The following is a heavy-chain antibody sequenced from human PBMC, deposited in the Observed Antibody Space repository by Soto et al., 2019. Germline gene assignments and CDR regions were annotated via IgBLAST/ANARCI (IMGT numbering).Heavy chain of an antibody. CDR1: GFIFNSYW. V-gene: IGHV3-74*01. Sequence: EVQLVESGGGLVQPGGSLRLSCAASGFIFNSYWMHWVRQAPGKGLVWVSRINTDESSRGYADSVKGRFTISRDNAKNTLYLQMNSLRAEDTAVYFCARDRVPQLGYYGMDVWGQGTTVTVSS. D-gene: IGHD2-2*01. J-gene: IGHJ6*02. CDR3: ARDRVPQLGYYGMDV. CDR2: INTDESSR.